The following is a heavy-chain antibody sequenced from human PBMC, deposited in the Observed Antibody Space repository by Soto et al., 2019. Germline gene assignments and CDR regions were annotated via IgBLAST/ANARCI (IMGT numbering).Heavy chain of an antibody. CDR1: GFTFNRYG. V-gene: IGHV3-21*06. Sequence: GGSLRLSCAASGFTFNRYGMNWLRQAPGKGLEWVASISSNTSYVYYADSVKGRFSTSRDNAKNILYLEMYALRSEDTAVYYCARDLSESRVGNWFESWGKGTLVTVSS. CDR3: ARDLSESRVGNWFES. J-gene: IGHJ5*01. D-gene: IGHD2-2*01. CDR2: ISSNTSYV.